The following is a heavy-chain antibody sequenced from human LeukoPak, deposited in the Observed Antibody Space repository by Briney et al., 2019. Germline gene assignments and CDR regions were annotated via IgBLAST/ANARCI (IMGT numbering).Heavy chain of an antibody. CDR3: ARNSNQNYYYYGMDV. CDR1: GYSFTSNW. J-gene: IGHJ6*02. D-gene: IGHD4-11*01. CDR2: IYPGDSDT. V-gene: IGHV5-51*01. Sequence: GESLKISCKGSGYSFTSNWIGWVRQMPGKGLEWMGIIYPGDSDTRYRPSFQGQVTISADKSINTAYLQWSSLKASDTAMYYCARNSNQNYYYYGMDVWGQGTTVTVSS.